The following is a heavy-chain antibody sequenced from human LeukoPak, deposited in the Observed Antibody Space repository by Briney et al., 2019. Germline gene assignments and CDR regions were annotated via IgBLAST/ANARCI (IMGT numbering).Heavy chain of an antibody. Sequence: ASVTVSCTASGGTFSSYAISWVRQAPGQGLEWMGGIIPIFGTANYAQKFQGRVTITTDESTSTAYMELSSLRSEDTAVYYCARARGMVAATLFDYWGQGTLVTVSS. D-gene: IGHD2-15*01. V-gene: IGHV1-69*05. CDR1: GGTFSSYA. CDR3: ARARGMVAATLFDY. CDR2: IIPIFGTA. J-gene: IGHJ4*02.